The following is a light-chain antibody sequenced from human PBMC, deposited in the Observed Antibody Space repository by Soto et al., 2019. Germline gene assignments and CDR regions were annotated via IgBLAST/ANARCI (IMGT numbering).Light chain of an antibody. CDR2: DAS. J-gene: IGKJ1*01. Sequence: EIVLTQSPATLSLSPGERATLSCRASQSVSSYLAWYQQKPGQAPRLLIYDASNRATGIPARFSGSGSGTDFTLTITSLEPEDFAVYYCQQRSNWPPGTLGQGTKVEFK. V-gene: IGKV3-11*01. CDR3: QQRSNWPPGT. CDR1: QSVSSY.